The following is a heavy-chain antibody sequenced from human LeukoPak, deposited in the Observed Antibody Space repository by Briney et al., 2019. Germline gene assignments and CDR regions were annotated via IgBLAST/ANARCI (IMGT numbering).Heavy chain of an antibody. D-gene: IGHD6-19*01. CDR2: ISHSGTT. CDR1: GFSITSNLH. CDR3: ARRGRDKARLGYYYYYMDV. Sequence: RASETLSLTCGVSGFSITSNLHWSWIRQPPGKGLEWIGSISHSGTTYYNPSLKSRVTISVDTSKNQFSLKLSSVTAADTAVYYCARRGRDKARLGYYYYYMDVWGKGTTVTVSS. V-gene: IGHV4-38-2*01. J-gene: IGHJ6*03.